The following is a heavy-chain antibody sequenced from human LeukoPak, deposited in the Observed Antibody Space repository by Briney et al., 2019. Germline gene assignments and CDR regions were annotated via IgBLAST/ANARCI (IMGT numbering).Heavy chain of an antibody. Sequence: ASVKVSCKASGYTFTGYYMHWVRQATGQGLEWMGWMNPNSGNTGYAQKFQGRVTITRNTSISTAYMELSSLRSEDTAVYYCARGLSPPTDIWGQGTMVTVSS. CDR2: MNPNSGNT. CDR3: ARGLSPPTDI. J-gene: IGHJ3*02. CDR1: GYTFTGYY. V-gene: IGHV1-8*03.